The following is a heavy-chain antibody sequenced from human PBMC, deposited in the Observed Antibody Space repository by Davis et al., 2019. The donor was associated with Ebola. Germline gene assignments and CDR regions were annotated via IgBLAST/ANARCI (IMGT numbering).Heavy chain of an antibody. CDR1: GFTFSSFA. Sequence: PGGSLRLSCAASGFTFSSFAMSWVRQAPGKGLAWVSAVSTSYVSTYYADSVKGRFTISRDNSKNTLYLQMNSLRVEDTAVYYCAKLKDTSGWYFEYWGQGTLVTVSS. D-gene: IGHD6-19*01. CDR3: AKLKDTSGWYFEY. CDR2: VSTSYVST. J-gene: IGHJ4*02. V-gene: IGHV3-23*01.